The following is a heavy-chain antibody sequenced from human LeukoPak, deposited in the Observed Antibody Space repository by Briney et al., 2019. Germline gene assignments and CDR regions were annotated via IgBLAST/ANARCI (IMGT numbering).Heavy chain of an antibody. CDR3: ARAPNYYDSSGYS. D-gene: IGHD3-22*01. CDR2: IIPIFGTA. V-gene: IGHV1-69*13. CDR1: GGTFSSYA. J-gene: IGHJ4*02. Sequence: ASVKVSCKASGGTFSSYAISWVRQAPGQGLEWMGGIIPIFGTANYAQKFQGRVTITADESTSTAYMELSSLRSEDTAVYYCARAPNYYDSSGYSWGQGTLVTVSS.